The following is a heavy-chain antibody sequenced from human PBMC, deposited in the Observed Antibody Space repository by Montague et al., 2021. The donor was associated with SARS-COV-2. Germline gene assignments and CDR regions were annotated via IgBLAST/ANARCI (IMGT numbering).Heavy chain of an antibody. CDR1: GKSYSPYHGSFNSYH. D-gene: IGHD3/OR15-3a*01. CDR3: ARRLAPLLHLDWSQSCYDYYGLDV. V-gene: IGHV4-34*12. Sequence: SETLSLTCAVSGKSYSPYHGSFNSYHWSWIRQSQGKGLEWIGDIQRGDTKYNPSLKSRVTISVDTAQEQFFLTLTSVTAADTAVYYCARRLAPLLHLDWSQSCYDYYGLDVWGQGTTVVVS. J-gene: IGHJ6*02. CDR2: IQRGDT.